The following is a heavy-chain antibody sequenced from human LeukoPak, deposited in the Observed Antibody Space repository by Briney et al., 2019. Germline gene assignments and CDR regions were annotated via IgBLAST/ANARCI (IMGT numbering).Heavy chain of an antibody. J-gene: IGHJ5*02. CDR2: INPNSGGT. V-gene: IGHV1-2*02. D-gene: IGHD3-3*01. CDR3: AKDGYDFWSAYQIDL. CDR1: GYTFTDYY. Sequence: ASVKVSCKASGYTFTDYYMHWVRQVPGKGLEWMGWINPNSGGTNYAQNFQGRVTMTRDTSISTAYMELSRLRSDDTAVYYCAKDGYDFWSAYQIDLWGQGTLVTVSS.